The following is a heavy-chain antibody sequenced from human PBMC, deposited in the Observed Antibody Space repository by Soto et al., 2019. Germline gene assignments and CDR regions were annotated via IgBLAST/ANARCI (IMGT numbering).Heavy chain of an antibody. J-gene: IGHJ6*02. CDR2: IYTSGIT. V-gene: IGHV4-4*07. D-gene: IGHD3-3*01. CDR1: GGSISSYY. Sequence: TRSLTCTISGGSISSYYWSWIRQPAGKGLEWIGRIYTSGITNYNPSLKIRVTMSVDTSKNQFSLKLSSVTAAETAVYYCARESSIFGVVGGMDXWGQGTTVTVS. CDR3: ARESSIFGVVGGMDX.